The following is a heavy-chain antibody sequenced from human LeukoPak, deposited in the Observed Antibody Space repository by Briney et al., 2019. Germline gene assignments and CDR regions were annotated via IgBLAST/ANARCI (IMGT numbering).Heavy chain of an antibody. V-gene: IGHV3-13*01. J-gene: IGHJ4*02. CDR2: VGISGDT. CDR3: IRGGIQVSGIDEIDY. Sequence: GGSLRLSCAASGFTFRSYDMHWVRQVTGKGLEWVSAVGISGDTYYAGSVKGRFTISRENAKNSLYLQMNSLTAGDTAVYYCIRGGIQVSGIDEIDYWGQGTLVTVSS. D-gene: IGHD6-19*01. CDR1: GFTFRSYD.